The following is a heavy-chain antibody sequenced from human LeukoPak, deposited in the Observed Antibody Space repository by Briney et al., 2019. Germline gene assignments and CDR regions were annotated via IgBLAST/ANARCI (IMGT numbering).Heavy chain of an antibody. CDR1: GGSISSSSYY. CDR3: ARHSFAVVVTATEFDF. Sequence: KPSETLSLTCTVSGGSISSSSYYWGWIRQPPGKGLEWIESIYYSGSTYYSPSLKSRVTISVDTSKNQFSLKLSSVTAADTAVYYCARHSFAVVVTATEFDFWGQGSLVTVSS. V-gene: IGHV4-39*01. D-gene: IGHD2-21*02. CDR2: IYYSGST. J-gene: IGHJ4*02.